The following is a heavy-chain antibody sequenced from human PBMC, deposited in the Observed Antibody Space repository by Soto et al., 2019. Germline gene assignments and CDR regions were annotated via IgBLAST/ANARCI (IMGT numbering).Heavy chain of an antibody. D-gene: IGHD2-15*01. CDR2: IWYDGSNK. CDR3: ARESVVVVAATHAFDI. V-gene: IGHV3-33*01. J-gene: IGHJ3*02. Sequence: RWSLRLSCAASGLTFSSYGMHWFRQAPGKGLEWVAVIWYDGSNKYYADSVKGRFTISRDNSKNTLYLQMNSLRAEDTAVYYCARESVVVVAATHAFDIWGQGTMVTVSS. CDR1: GLTFSSYG.